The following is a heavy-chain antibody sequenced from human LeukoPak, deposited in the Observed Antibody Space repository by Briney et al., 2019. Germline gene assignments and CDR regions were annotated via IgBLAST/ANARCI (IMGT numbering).Heavy chain of an antibody. J-gene: IGHJ4*02. CDR3: ARSSGPSYFDY. CDR1: GGTFSSYA. Sequence: SGKVSCKASGGTFSSYAISWVRQAPGQGLEWMGRIIPILGIANYAQKFQGRVTITADKSTSTAYMELSSLRSEDTAVYYCARSSGPSYFDYWGQGTLVTVSS. D-gene: IGHD6-19*01. CDR2: IIPILGIA. V-gene: IGHV1-69*04.